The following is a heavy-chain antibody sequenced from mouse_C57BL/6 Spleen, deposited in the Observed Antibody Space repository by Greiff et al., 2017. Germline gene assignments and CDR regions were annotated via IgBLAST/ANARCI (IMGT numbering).Heavy chain of an antibody. CDR2: IHIGNGYT. CDR3: ALYYDCDDAAWFAY. J-gene: IGHJ3*01. V-gene: IGHV1-58*01. Sequence: EVQLQQSGAELVRPGSSVKMSCKTSGYTFTSYGINWVKQRPGQGLEWIGYIHIGNGYTEYNEKFKGKATLTSDTSSSTAYMQLSSLTSEDSAIYICALYYDCDDAAWFAYWGQGTLVTVSA. CDR1: GYTFTSYG. D-gene: IGHD2-4*01.